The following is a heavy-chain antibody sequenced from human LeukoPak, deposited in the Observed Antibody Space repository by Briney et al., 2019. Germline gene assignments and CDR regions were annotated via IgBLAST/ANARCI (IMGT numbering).Heavy chain of an antibody. CDR2: ITTTGTHT. CDR3: ARGSQWANGVTDF. CDR1: GFTFSDCN. D-gene: IGHD6-19*01. Sequence: EPGGSLRLSCAASGFTFSDCNMNWVRQAPGKGLEWVSSITTTGTHTYYADSVKGRFTISRDNAKNSLYLQMISLRVEDTAVYYCARGSQWANGVTDFWGQGTLVTVSS. V-gene: IGHV3-21*01. J-gene: IGHJ4*02.